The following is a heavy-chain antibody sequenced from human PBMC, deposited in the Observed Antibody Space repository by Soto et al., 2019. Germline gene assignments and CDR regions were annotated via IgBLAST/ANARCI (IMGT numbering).Heavy chain of an antibody. D-gene: IGHD4-4*01. CDR2: IIPIFGTA. J-gene: IGHJ3*02. CDR1: GGTFSSYA. V-gene: IGHV1-69*01. CDR3: GSATVTNGAFDI. Sequence: QVQLVQSGAEVKKPGSSVKVSCKASGGTFSSYAISWVRQAPGQGLEWMGGIIPIFGTANYAQKFQGRVTIIADESTTTAYMELSSLRSDDTAVYYCGSATVTNGAFDIWGQGTMVTVSA.